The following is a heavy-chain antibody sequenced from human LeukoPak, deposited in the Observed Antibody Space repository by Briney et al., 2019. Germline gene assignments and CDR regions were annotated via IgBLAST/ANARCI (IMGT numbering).Heavy chain of an antibody. CDR1: GGSISSSNW. CDR3: ARASPNTPDY. CDR2: IYDSGST. Sequence: AESLSLSCTVSGGSISSSNWWRWVRQPPGKGLEWIGVIYDSGSTNYNPSLKSRVTISVDKTKNQFSLKLSSVTAADTAVYYCARASPNTPDYWGQGTLVTVSS. V-gene: IGHV4-4*02. J-gene: IGHJ4*02. D-gene: IGHD2-15*01.